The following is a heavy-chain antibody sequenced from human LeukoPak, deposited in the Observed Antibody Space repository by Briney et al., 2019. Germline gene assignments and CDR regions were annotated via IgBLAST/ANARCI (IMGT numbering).Heavy chain of an antibody. CDR2: IKQDGSEK. Sequence: PGGSLRLSCAAPGFTFSSYWMSWVRQAPGKGLEWVANIKQDGSEKYYVDSVKGRFTISRDNAKNSLYLQMNSLRAEDTAVYYCARVRWDPTYFDYWGQGTLVTVSS. D-gene: IGHD1-26*01. CDR1: GFTFSSYW. CDR3: ARVRWDPTYFDY. J-gene: IGHJ4*02. V-gene: IGHV3-7*01.